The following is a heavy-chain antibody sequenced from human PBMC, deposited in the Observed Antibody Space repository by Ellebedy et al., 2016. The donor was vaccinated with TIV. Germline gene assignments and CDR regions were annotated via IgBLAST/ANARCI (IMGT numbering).Heavy chain of an antibody. V-gene: IGHV3-23*01. Sequence: GGSLRLXCTVSESIFSDYYYMTWVRQAPGRGLEWVSTISGSGDLTYYADSVKGRFTISRDNSKNTLYLQMNSLRAEDRALYYCAKDAPGGNSVLFDHWGQGTLVTVSS. CDR1: ESIFSDYYY. J-gene: IGHJ4*02. CDR2: ISGSGDLT. CDR3: AKDAPGGNSVLFDH. D-gene: IGHD4-23*01.